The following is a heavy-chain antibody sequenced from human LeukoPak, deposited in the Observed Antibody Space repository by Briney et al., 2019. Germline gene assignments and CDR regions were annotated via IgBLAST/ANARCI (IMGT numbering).Heavy chain of an antibody. CDR3: ARGPYGMATDFDY. V-gene: IGHV1-2*02. CDR2: INPNSGGT. D-gene: IGHD5-24*01. CDR1: GYTFTGYY. Sequence: ASVKVSCKASGYTFTGYYMHSVRQAPGQGLEWMGWINPNSGGTNYAQKFQGRVTMTRDTSISTAYMELSRLRSDDTAVYYCARGPYGMATDFDYWGQGTLVTVSS. J-gene: IGHJ4*02.